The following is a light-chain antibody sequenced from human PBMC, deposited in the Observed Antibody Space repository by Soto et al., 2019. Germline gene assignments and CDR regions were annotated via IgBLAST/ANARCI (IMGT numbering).Light chain of an antibody. Sequence: DIQMTQSPSTLSASVGDRVTITCRASQSISNWLAWYQQKPGKAPKLLIYTTSTLESGVPSRFSGSGSGAEFTLTISSLQPDDFATYYCQQYHTYWTFDQGTKVDVK. CDR1: QSISNW. CDR2: TTS. V-gene: IGKV1-5*03. CDR3: QQYHTYWT. J-gene: IGKJ1*01.